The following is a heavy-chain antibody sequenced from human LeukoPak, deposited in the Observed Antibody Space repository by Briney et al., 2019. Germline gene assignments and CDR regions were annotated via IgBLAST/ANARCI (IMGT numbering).Heavy chain of an antibody. J-gene: IGHJ4*02. Sequence: GGSLRLSCSASGFTFSSRWMNWVRQVPGKGLEWVAIINTDGSEKNYVDSVKGRFTISRDNAKNSLYLQMNSLRAEDTAMYYCARLNSGPDYWGQGTLVIVPS. CDR1: GFTFSSRW. V-gene: IGHV3-7*01. CDR2: INTDGSEK. D-gene: IGHD4-23*01. CDR3: ARLNSGPDY.